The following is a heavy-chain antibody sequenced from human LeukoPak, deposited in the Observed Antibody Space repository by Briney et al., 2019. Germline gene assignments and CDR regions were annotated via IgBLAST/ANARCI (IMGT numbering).Heavy chain of an antibody. CDR3: ARDRAVVVAATYYYYGMDV. Sequence: ASVKVSCKASGYTFTGYYMHWVRQAPGQGLEWMGWINPNSGGTNYAQKFQGRVTMTRDTSISTAYMELSRLRSDDTAVYYCARDRAVVVAATYYYYGMDVWAKGPRSPSP. CDR2: INPNSGGT. J-gene: IGHJ6*02. V-gene: IGHV1-2*02. CDR1: GYTFTGYY. D-gene: IGHD2-15*01.